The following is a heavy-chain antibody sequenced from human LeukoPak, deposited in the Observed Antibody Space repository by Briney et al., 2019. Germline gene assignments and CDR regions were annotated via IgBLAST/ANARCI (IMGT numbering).Heavy chain of an antibody. Sequence: GGSLRLPCAASGFTFSSYWMSWVRQAPGKGLEWVANIKQDGSEKYYVDSVKGRFTISRDNAKNSLYLQMNSLRAEDTAVYYCARNYYGSGSYYLDPWGQGTLVTVSS. J-gene: IGHJ5*02. D-gene: IGHD3-10*01. CDR1: GFTFSSYW. CDR2: IKQDGSEK. V-gene: IGHV3-7*02. CDR3: ARNYYGSGSYYLDP.